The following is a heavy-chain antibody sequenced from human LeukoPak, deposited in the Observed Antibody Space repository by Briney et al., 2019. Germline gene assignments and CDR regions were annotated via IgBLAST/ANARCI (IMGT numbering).Heavy chain of an antibody. CDR1: GGTFSSYA. J-gene: IGHJ5*02. Sequence: GASVKVSCKASGGTFSSYAISWVRQAPGQGLEWMGGIIPIFGTANYAQKFQGRVTITTDESTSTAYMKLSSLRSEDTAVYYCARKGTYYYDSSGYSNWFDPWGQGTLVTVSS. V-gene: IGHV1-69*05. CDR2: IIPIFGTA. D-gene: IGHD3-22*01. CDR3: ARKGTYYYDSSGYSNWFDP.